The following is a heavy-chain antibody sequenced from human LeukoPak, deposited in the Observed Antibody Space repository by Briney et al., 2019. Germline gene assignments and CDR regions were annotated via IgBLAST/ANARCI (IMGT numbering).Heavy chain of an antibody. CDR1: GYTFSNYG. Sequence: ASVKVSCKASGYTFSNYGISWVRQAPGQGLEWVGWIRGDNGNTNYAQKFQGRVTMTTETSTSTAYMELGSLGSDETAVYYCARVDLLTGYYFFDYWGQGALVTVSS. CDR3: ARVDLLTGYYFFDY. D-gene: IGHD3-9*01. CDR2: IRGDNGNT. J-gene: IGHJ4*02. V-gene: IGHV1-18*01.